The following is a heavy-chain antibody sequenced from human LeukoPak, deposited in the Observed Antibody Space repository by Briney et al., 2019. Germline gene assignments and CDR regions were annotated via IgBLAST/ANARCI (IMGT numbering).Heavy chain of an antibody. CDR3: ARDNEIAVAGIFDY. CDR1: GFTFSSYA. Sequence: GGSLRLSCAASGFTFSSYAMSWVRQAPGKGLEWVSSISSSSSYIYYADSVKGRFAISRDNAKNSLYLQMNSLRAEDTAVYYCARDNEIAVAGIFDYWGQGTLVTVSS. D-gene: IGHD6-19*01. CDR2: ISSSSSYI. J-gene: IGHJ4*02. V-gene: IGHV3-21*01.